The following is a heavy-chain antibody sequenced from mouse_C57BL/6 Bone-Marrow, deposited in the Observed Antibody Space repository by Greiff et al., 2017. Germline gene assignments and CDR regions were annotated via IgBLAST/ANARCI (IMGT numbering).Heavy chain of an antibody. J-gene: IGHJ1*03. CDR1: GYTFTSYD. D-gene: IGHD1-1*01. V-gene: IGHV1-85*01. CDR2: IYPRGGST. CDR3: AGLGFDDSSGDWYCDV. Sequence: VQLQQSGPELVKPGASVKLSCTASGYTFTSYDINWVKQRPGQGLEWIGWIYPRGGSTKYHEKFKGKATLTVDTSSSTAYMKLHSLTSEDSAVYFCAGLGFDDSSGDWYCDVWGTGTTVTVSS.